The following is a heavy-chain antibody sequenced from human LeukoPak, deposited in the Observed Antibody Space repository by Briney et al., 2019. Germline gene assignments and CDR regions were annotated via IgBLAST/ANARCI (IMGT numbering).Heavy chain of an antibody. J-gene: IGHJ3*02. CDR2: IITILGTA. Sequence: SVRLSCTASGGTFSSYAISWVRQAPGQGPEWMGGIITILGTANYAQKFQGRVTITTDNSTSTAYIELSSLRSEDTAVYYCARVPCGGDCYPHDAFDIWGQGTMVTVSS. CDR1: GGTFSSYA. D-gene: IGHD2-21*02. V-gene: IGHV1-69*05. CDR3: ARVPCGGDCYPHDAFDI.